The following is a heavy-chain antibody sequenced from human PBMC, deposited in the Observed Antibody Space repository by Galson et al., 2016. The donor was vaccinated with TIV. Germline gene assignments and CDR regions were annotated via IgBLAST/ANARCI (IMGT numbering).Heavy chain of an antibody. CDR3: SSVAWFPGLSLDN. CDR2: FDPEQNKK. D-gene: IGHD2/OR15-2a*01. V-gene: IGHV1-24*01. J-gene: IGHJ4*02. CDR1: GDSLSDLS. Sequence: SVKVSCKVSGDSLSDLSMHWVRQAPGKGLEWMGGFDPEQNKKIYAQKLQGRVTLTEDTSKDTACLELSSLRFEDTAVYYCSSVAWFPGLSLDNWGQGTLVIVSS.